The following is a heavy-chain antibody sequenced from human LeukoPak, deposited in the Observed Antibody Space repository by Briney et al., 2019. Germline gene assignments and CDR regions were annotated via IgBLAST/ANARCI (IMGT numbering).Heavy chain of an antibody. CDR3: ARGSSTSWDWFDP. V-gene: IGHV4-59*01. D-gene: IGHD2-2*01. Sequence: SETLSLTCTVSGGSISSYYWSWIRPPPGKGLEWIGYIYYSGSTNYNPSLKSRVTISVDTSKNQFSLKLSSVTAADTAVYYCARGSSTSWDWFDPWGQGTLVTVSS. J-gene: IGHJ5*02. CDR1: GGSISSYY. CDR2: IYYSGST.